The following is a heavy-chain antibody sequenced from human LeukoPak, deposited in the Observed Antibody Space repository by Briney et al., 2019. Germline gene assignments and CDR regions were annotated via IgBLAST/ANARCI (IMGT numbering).Heavy chain of an antibody. CDR3: ARDLLTWALSDTARRGFDT. CDR1: AGSISSYY. J-gene: IGHJ5*02. D-gene: IGHD1-26*01. Sequence: TSETLSLTCTVSAGSISSYYWSWIRQPAGKGLEWIGRIYTSGSTNYNPSLKSRVTMSVDTSKNQFSLKLSSVTAAARAVSACARDLLTWALSDTARRGFDTWGQGTLATVSS. CDR2: IYTSGST. V-gene: IGHV4-4*07.